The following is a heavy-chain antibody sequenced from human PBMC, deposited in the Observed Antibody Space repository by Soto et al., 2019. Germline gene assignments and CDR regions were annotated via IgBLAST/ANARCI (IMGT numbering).Heavy chain of an antibody. CDR3: ARGMGAENTFYYYFGMAV. J-gene: IGHJ6*02. V-gene: IGHV4-34*01. CDR2: INHSGST. D-gene: IGHD3-16*01. CDR1: GGSFSGYH. Sequence: PSETLSLTCAVYGGSFSGYHWNWIRQPPGKGLEWNGEINHSGSTKYNPSLKSRVTISVDTSKTQFSLKLSSVTAADTAVYYCARGMGAENTFYYYFGMAVWGQGTTVTVSS.